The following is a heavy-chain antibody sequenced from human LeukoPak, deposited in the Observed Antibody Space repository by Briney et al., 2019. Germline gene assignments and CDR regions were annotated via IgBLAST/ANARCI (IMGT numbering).Heavy chain of an antibody. D-gene: IGHD6-13*01. J-gene: IGHJ4*02. CDR2: INPNSGET. V-gene: IGHV1-2*02. CDR1: GYTFTAYY. Sequence: ASVKVSCKASGYTFTAYYIHWVRKAPGQGLEWMGWINPNSGETDYAQRLQGRVTMTRDTSISTAYMELSSLGSDDTAVYYCARPSGSWPNYFFDFWGQGTLVTVSS. CDR3: ARPSGSWPNYFFDF.